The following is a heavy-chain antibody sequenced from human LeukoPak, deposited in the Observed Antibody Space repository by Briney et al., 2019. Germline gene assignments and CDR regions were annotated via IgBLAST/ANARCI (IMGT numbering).Heavy chain of an antibody. V-gene: IGHV6-1*01. CDR1: GDSVSNNSAA. Sequence: SQTLSLTCAISGDSVSNNSAACNWIKQSPSRGLEWLVRKYYRSKWYNDYAVSVKSRITINPDTSKNQFSLQLKSVTPEDTAVYYCARVAAAGPEGKRYYFDYWGQGTLVTVSS. CDR3: ARVAAAGPEGKRYYFDY. J-gene: IGHJ4*02. D-gene: IGHD6-13*01. CDR2: KYYRSKWYN.